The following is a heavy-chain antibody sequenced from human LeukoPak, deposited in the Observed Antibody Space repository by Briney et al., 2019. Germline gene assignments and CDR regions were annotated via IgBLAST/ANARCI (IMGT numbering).Heavy chain of an antibody. Sequence: GGSLRLSCAASGFTFSSYEMNWVRQAPGKGLEWVSYISPTGSTIYYADSMKGRFTISRDNAKKSLYLQMNSLRAEDTAVYYCARDAYYYDRSGYYPLDYWGQGTLVTVSS. J-gene: IGHJ4*02. CDR1: GFTFSSYE. CDR2: ISPTGSTI. D-gene: IGHD3-22*01. CDR3: ARDAYYYDRSGYYPLDY. V-gene: IGHV3-48*03.